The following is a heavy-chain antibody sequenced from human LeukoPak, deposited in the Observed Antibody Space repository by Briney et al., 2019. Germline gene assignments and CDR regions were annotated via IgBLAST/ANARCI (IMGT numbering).Heavy chain of an antibody. Sequence: GGSLRPSCAASGFTFSSYEMNWVRQAPGKGLEWVSHISGSGSTIYYADSVKGRFNISRDNAKNSLYLQMNSLRAEDTAVYYCARVVPSAYSMDVWGRGTTVTVSS. CDR2: ISGSGSTI. CDR1: GFTFSSYE. CDR3: ARVVPSAYSMDV. J-gene: IGHJ6*03. D-gene: IGHD3-10*02. V-gene: IGHV3-48*03.